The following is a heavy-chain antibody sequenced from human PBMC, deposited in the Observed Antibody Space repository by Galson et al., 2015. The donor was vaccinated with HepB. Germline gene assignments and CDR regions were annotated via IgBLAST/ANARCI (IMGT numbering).Heavy chain of an antibody. V-gene: IGHV3-11*01. CDR2: ISSSGSTI. CDR3: ASSPSWYPYYFDY. D-gene: IGHD6-13*01. J-gene: IGHJ4*02. Sequence: SLRLSCAASGFTFSDYYMSWIRQAPGKGLEWVSYISSSGSTIYYADSVKGRFTISRDNAKNSLYLQMNSLRAEDTAVYYCASSPSWYPYYFDYWGQGTLVTVSS. CDR1: GFTFSDYY.